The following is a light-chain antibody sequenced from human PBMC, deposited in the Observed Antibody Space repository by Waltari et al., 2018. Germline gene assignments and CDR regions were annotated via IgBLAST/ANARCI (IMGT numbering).Light chain of an antibody. J-gene: IGKJ2*01. CDR2: KAS. V-gene: IGKV1-5*03. Sequence: DIQMTQPPSTVSASVGDRVTITCRASQSISTWLAWYQQKPGKAPKLLIYKASDLESGVPSRFSGSGSGTEFTLTISSLQPDDFATYYCQHYNTYPVTFGQGTKLDI. CDR3: QHYNTYPVT. CDR1: QSISTW.